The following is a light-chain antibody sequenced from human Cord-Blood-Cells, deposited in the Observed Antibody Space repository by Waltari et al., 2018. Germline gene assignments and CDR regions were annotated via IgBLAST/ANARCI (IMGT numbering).Light chain of an antibody. CDR2: DAS. CDR3: QQRSNWPPLT. V-gene: IGKV3-11*01. CDR1: QSVSSY. J-gene: IGKJ4*01. Sequence: EILLTQSPATLPLSPGERSTLSCRASQSVSSYLAWYQQKPGQAPRLLIYDASNRATGIPARFSGSGSGTDFTLTISSLEPEDFAVYYCQQRSNWPPLTFGGGTKVEIK.